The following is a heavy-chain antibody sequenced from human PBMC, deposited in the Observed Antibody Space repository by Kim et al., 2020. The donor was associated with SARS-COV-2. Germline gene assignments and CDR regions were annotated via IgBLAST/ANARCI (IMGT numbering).Heavy chain of an antibody. CDR2: VYYSGST. V-gene: IGHV4-59*01. Sequence: SETLSLTCTVSGASISDYYWSWIRQPPGEGLEWIGYVYYSGSTDYNPSLTSRVTMSIDTSKNQFSLKLSSVTAADTAVYFCARCPYVVRGPYYYYEMDVWGQGTTVTVSS. CDR3: ARCPYVVRGPYYYYEMDV. J-gene: IGHJ6*02. D-gene: IGHD3-10*01. CDR1: GASISDYY.